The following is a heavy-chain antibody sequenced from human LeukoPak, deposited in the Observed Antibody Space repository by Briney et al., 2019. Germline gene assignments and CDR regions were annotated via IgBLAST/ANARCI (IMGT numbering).Heavy chain of an antibody. J-gene: IGHJ4*02. Sequence: ASVKVSCKASGHSFSDYSIHWVRQAPGQGLEWMGRITSNSGGTSYAHNFQGRVAMTRDTSISTANMEVSGLTSDDTAVYYCARGGSGSGYLYYFDSWGQGTPVSVSS. CDR1: GHSFSDYS. CDR3: ARGGSGSGYLYYFDS. D-gene: IGHD3-10*01. V-gene: IGHV1-2*06. CDR2: ITSNSGGT.